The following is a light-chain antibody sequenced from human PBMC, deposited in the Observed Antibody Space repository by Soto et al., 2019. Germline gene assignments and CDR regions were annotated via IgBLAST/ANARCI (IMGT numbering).Light chain of an antibody. J-gene: IGLJ1*01. CDR1: SSDVGAYNY. V-gene: IGLV2-14*01. Sequence: QSVLTQPASVSGSPGQPITISCTGTSSDVGAYNYVSWYQQHPGKAPKLMIYEVSNRPSGVSNRFSGSKSGNTASLTISGLQAEDEADYYCSSYISSSTLVFGTGTKVTVL. CDR2: EVS. CDR3: SSYISSSTLV.